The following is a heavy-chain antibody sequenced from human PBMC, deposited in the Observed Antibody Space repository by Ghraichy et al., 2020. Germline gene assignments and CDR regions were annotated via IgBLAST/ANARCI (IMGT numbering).Heavy chain of an antibody. Sequence: GGSLRLSCAASGFTFSNAWMSWVRQAPGKGLEWVGRIKSKTDGGTTDYAAPVKGRFTISRDDSKNALYLQMNSLKTEDTAVYYCTTDHLGPLGVVVPAAMHLYYYYYMDVWGKGTTVTVSS. D-gene: IGHD2-2*01. V-gene: IGHV3-15*01. CDR1: GFTFSNAW. J-gene: IGHJ6*03. CDR2: IKSKTDGGTT. CDR3: TTDHLGPLGVVVPAAMHLYYYYYMDV.